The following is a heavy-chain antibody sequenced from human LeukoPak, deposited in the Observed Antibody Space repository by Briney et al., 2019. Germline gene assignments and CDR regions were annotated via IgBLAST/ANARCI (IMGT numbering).Heavy chain of an antibody. CDR1: GYTFTNCG. J-gene: IGHJ6*04. Sequence: ASVKVSCKASGYTFTNCGISWVRQAPGQGLEWMGWISAYNGNTNYAQKLQGRVTMTTDTSTSTAYMELRSLRSDDTAVYYCARVLDYGGNYLPDVWGKGTTVTVSS. D-gene: IGHD4-23*01. CDR3: ARVLDYGGNYLPDV. V-gene: IGHV1-18*01. CDR2: ISAYNGNT.